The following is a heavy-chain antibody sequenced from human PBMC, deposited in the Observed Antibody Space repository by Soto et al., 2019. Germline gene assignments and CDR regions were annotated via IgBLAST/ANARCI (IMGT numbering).Heavy chain of an antibody. Sequence: QVQLVQSGAEVKKPGSSVKVSCKASGGTFSSYAISWVRQAPGQGLEWMGGIIHIFGTANYAQKFQGRVTSTADESTSTAYMELSSLRYEDTAVYYGAGYQWREGGYGDYWGQGTLVTVSS. CDR1: GGTFSSYA. CDR2: IIHIFGTA. V-gene: IGHV1-69*01. J-gene: IGHJ4*02. D-gene: IGHD5-18*01. CDR3: AGYQWREGGYGDY.